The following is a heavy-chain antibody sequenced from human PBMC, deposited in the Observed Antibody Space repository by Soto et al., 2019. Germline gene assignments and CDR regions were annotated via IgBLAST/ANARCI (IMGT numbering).Heavy chain of an antibody. CDR1: GGTFSSYA. CDR3: VREWLPSKVPSYYYGMDG. V-gene: IGHV1-69*13. Sequence: GSSVKVSCKASGGTFSSYAISWVRQAPGQGLEWMGGIIPIFGTANYAQKFQGRVTITADESTSTAYMEMSSLRSEDTAVYYCVREWLPSKVPSYYYGMDGWGKGT. D-gene: IGHD3-22*01. CDR2: IIPIFGTA. J-gene: IGHJ6*04.